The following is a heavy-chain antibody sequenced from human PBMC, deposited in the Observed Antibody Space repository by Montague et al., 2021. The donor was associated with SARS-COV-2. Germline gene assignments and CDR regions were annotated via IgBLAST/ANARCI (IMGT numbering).Heavy chain of an antibody. Sequence: SETLSLTCTVSGGSISHYYWSWIRQPPGKGLEWIGYVYYTGNTNXNPSLKSRASISVDTSKNQFSLNLTSVTAADTAFYYCASDQTGDFDIWGRGTLVTVSS. CDR3: ASDQTGDFDI. CDR1: GGSISHYY. CDR2: VYYTGNT. D-gene: IGHD1-14*01. V-gene: IGHV4-59*01. J-gene: IGHJ4*02.